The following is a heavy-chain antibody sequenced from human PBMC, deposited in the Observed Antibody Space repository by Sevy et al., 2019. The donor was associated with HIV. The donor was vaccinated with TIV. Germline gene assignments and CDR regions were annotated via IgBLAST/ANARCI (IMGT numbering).Heavy chain of an antibody. D-gene: IGHD6-13*01. CDR1: GFTFSSYA. CDR2: ISYDGSNK. V-gene: IGHV3-30-3*01. J-gene: IGHJ4*02. Sequence: GGSLRRSCAASGFTFSSYAMHWVRQAPGKGLEWVAVISYDGSNKYYADSVKGRFTISRDNSKNTLYLQMNSLRAEETAVYYCARDLGYSSDYWGQGTLVTASS. CDR3: ARDLGYSSDY.